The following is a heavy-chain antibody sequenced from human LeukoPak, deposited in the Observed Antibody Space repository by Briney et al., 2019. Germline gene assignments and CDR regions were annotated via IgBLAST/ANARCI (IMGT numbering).Heavy chain of an antibody. CDR3: ARYPLSSSWYFFDY. J-gene: IGHJ4*02. D-gene: IGHD6-13*01. CDR1: GFTFSDYY. V-gene: IGHV3-11*04. CDR2: ISSSGSTI. Sequence: GGSLRLSCAASGFTFSDYYMSWIRQAPGKGLEWVSYISSSGSTIYYADSVKGRFTISRDNAKNSLYLQMNSLGAEDTAVYYCARYPLSSSWYFFDYWGQGTLVTVSS.